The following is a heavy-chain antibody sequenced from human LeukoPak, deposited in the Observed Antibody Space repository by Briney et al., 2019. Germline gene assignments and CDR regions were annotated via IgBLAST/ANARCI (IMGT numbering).Heavy chain of an antibody. Sequence: SETLSLTCTVSGGSISSYYWSWIRQPPGKGLEWIGYIYYSGSTNYNPSLKSRVTISVDTSKNQFSLKLSSVTAADTAVYYCARRTSEYQLLYSFDIWGQGTMVTVSS. J-gene: IGHJ3*02. CDR2: IYYSGST. CDR3: ARRTSEYQLLYSFDI. D-gene: IGHD2-2*02. V-gene: IGHV4-59*01. CDR1: GGSISSYY.